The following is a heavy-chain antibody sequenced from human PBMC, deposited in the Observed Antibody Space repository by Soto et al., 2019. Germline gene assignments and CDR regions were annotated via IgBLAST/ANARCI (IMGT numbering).Heavy chain of an antibody. V-gene: IGHV5-10-1*01. Sequence: GESLKISCKGSGYSFTSYWISWVRQMPGKGLEWMGRIDPSDPYTNYSPSFQGHVTISADKSISTAYLQWSSLKASDTAMYYCARHPYYYGSGSFNYYYYYGMDVWGQGTTVTVSS. CDR1: GYSFTSYW. CDR2: IDPSDPYT. D-gene: IGHD3-10*01. CDR3: ARHPYYYGSGSFNYYYYYGMDV. J-gene: IGHJ6*02.